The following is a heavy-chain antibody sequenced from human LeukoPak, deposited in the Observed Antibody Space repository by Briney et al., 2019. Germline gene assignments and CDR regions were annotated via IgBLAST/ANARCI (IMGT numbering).Heavy chain of an antibody. Sequence: ASVKVSCKASGYTFTSYYMHWVRQAPGQGLEWVGIINPSGGSTSYAQKLQGRVTMTTDTSTSTAYMELRSLRSDDTAVYYCARVDILTGRNYWGQGTLVTVSS. D-gene: IGHD3-9*01. V-gene: IGHV1-46*01. J-gene: IGHJ4*02. CDR2: INPSGGST. CDR1: GYTFTSYY. CDR3: ARVDILTGRNY.